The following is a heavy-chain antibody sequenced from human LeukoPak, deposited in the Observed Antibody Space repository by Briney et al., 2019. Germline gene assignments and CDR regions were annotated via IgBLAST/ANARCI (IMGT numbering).Heavy chain of an antibody. D-gene: IGHD1-26*01. Sequence: ASVKVSCKASGYTLTELSMHWVRQTPGKGLEWMGGIHPEDGETIHAQKFRGRVTMTEDTSTDTVYMELSSLRSDDTAVYYCARSSGSYSFDHWGQGTLVTVSS. CDR3: ARSSGSYSFDH. J-gene: IGHJ4*02. CDR2: IHPEDGET. CDR1: GYTLTELS. V-gene: IGHV1-24*01.